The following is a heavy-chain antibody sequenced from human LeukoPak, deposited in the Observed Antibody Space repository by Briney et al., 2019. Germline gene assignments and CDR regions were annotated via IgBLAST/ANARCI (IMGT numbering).Heavy chain of an antibody. CDR3: AEDSTIFGVVTPLYFDY. D-gene: IGHD3-3*01. V-gene: IGHV3-30*02. CDR2: IRYDGSNK. CDR1: GFTFSSYG. J-gene: IGHJ4*02. Sequence: GGSLRLSCASSGFTFSSYGMHWIRQAPGKGLEWVAFIRYDGSNKYYADSVKGRFTISGDNSKNTLYLQMNSLRAEDTAVYYCAEDSTIFGVVTPLYFDYWGQGTLVTVSS.